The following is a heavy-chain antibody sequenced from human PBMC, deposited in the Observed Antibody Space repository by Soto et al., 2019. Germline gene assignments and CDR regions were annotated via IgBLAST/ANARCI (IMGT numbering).Heavy chain of an antibody. D-gene: IGHD2-15*01. CDR2: INPSGGST. Sequence: GASVKVSCKASGYTFTSYYMHWVRQAPGQGLEWMGIINPSGGSTSYAQKFQGRVTMTRDTSTSTVYMELSSLRSEDTAVYYCARGRVAGTSYYYYYGMDVWGQGTTVTVSS. V-gene: IGHV1-46*01. J-gene: IGHJ6*02. CDR3: ARGRVAGTSYYYYYGMDV. CDR1: GYTFTSYY.